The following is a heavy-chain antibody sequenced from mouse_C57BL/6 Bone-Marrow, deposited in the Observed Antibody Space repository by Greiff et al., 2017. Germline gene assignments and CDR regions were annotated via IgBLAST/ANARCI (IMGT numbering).Heavy chain of an antibody. CDR3: ARIYYGNPYYYAMDY. D-gene: IGHD2-1*01. J-gene: IGHJ4*01. Sequence: EVKLEESGGGLVKPGGSLKLSCAASGFTFSSYAMSWVRQTPEKRLEWVATISDGGSYTYYPDNVKGRFTISRDNAKNNLYLQMSHLKSEDTAMYYCARIYYGNPYYYAMDYWGQGTSVTVSS. V-gene: IGHV5-4*03. CDR1: GFTFSSYA. CDR2: ISDGGSYT.